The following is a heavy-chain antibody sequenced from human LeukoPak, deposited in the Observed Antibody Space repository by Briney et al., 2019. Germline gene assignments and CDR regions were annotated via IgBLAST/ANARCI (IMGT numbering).Heavy chain of an antibody. CDR3: ARGDILTGYPY. D-gene: IGHD3-9*01. Sequence: SETLSLTCAVYGGSFRGYYWSWIRQPPGKGLEWIGEINHRGSTKYNPSLKSRVTISVGTSKNQFSLNLRSATAADTAVYYCARGDILTGYPYWGQGTLVTVSS. CDR1: GGSFRGYY. J-gene: IGHJ4*02. V-gene: IGHV4-34*01. CDR2: INHRGST.